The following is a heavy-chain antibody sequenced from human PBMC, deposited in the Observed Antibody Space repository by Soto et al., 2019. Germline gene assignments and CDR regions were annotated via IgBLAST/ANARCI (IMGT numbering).Heavy chain of an antibody. CDR3: ARTRYNWNYGDWFDP. D-gene: IGHD1-7*01. CDR1: GGSFSCYY. V-gene: IGHV4-34*01. J-gene: IGHJ5*02. CDR2: INHSGST. Sequence: SETLSLTCAVYGGSFSCYYWSWIRQPPGKGLEWIGEINHSGSTNYNPSLKSRVTISVDTSKNQFSLKLSSVTAADTAVYYCARTRYNWNYGDWFDPWGQGTLVTVSS.